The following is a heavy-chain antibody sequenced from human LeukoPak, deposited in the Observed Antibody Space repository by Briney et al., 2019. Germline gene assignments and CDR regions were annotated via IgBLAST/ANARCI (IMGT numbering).Heavy chain of an antibody. CDR1: GFTFSSYG. CDR2: ISGSGGST. Sequence: GGTLRLSCAASGFTFSSYGMSWVRQAPGKGLEWVSAISGSGGSTYYADSVKGRFTISRDNSKNTLYLQTNSLRAEDTAVYYCAKDPWGIAAAGTFYYYMDVWGKGTTVTISS. V-gene: IGHV3-23*01. CDR3: AKDPWGIAAAGTFYYYMDV. J-gene: IGHJ6*03. D-gene: IGHD6-13*01.